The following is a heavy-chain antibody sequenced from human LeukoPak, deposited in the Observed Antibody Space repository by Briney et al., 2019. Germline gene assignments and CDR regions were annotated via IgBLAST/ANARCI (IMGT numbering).Heavy chain of an antibody. CDR2: IYYSGST. V-gene: IGHV4-59*08. J-gene: IGHJ4*02. D-gene: IGHD6-6*01. Sequence: SETLSLTCTVSGGSLSSYYWSWIRQPPGKGLEWIGYIYYSGSTNYSPSLKSRVTISVDTSKNQFSLKLSSVTAADTAVYYCARQGYSSSQDYWGQGTLVTVSS. CDR3: ARQGYSSSQDY. CDR1: GGSLSSYY.